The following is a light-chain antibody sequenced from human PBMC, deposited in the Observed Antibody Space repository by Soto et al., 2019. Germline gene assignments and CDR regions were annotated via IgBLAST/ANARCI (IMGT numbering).Light chain of an antibody. CDR2: EVS. CDR1: SSDVGGYNY. CDR3: SSYTSSSTLV. J-gene: IGLJ3*02. V-gene: IGLV2-14*01. Sequence: QSVLTQPASVSGSPGQTITISCTGTSSDVGGYNYGSWYQQHPGKAPNLMIYEVSNRPSGVSNRFSGSKSGNTASLTISGLQAEDEADYYCSSYTSSSTLVFGGGTKLTVL.